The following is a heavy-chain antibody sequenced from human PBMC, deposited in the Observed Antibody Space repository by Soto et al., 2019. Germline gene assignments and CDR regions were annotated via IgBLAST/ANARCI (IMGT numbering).Heavy chain of an antibody. CDR1: GGYIISSNW. CDR2: IYHSGST. V-gene: IGHV4-4*02. CDR3: ARLGAYYQSLDP. J-gene: IGHJ5*02. D-gene: IGHD2-21*01. Sequence: SETLSVTCAVAGGYIISSNWLIWIRQPPGKGLEWIGEIYHSGSTSYNPSLKSRVTITLETSKSQFSLRLTSVTASDTAVYYCARLGAYYQSLDPWGQGTVVTVSS.